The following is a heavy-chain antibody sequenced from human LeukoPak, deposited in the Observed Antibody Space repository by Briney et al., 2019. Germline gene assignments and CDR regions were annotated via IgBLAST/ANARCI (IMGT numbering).Heavy chain of an antibody. J-gene: IGHJ4*01. CDR1: GFNFIDYS. D-gene: IGHD5-12*01. Sequence: QPGGSLRLSCAASGFNFIDYSMNWVRQAPRKGLEWISYIGISSGNTKYADSVKGRFTISRDKARNSLYLQMNSLRVEDTAMYYCARDHRYAFDNWGHGTLVTVSS. V-gene: IGHV3-48*01. CDR2: IGISSGNT. CDR3: ARDHRYAFDN.